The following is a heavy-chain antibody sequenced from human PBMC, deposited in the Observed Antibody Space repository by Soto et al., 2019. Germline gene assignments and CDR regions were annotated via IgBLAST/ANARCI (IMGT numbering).Heavy chain of an antibody. J-gene: IGHJ4*02. D-gene: IGHD3-10*01. CDR2: ILGSTGNT. V-gene: IGHV3-23*01. CDR3: TNGALLAY. CDR1: GFTFSTFD. Sequence: GGSLRLSCAASGFTFSTFDMSWVRQAPGKGLEWVSAILGSTGNTYYADSVKGRFTISKDNSENTLFLHMNSLRPEDTALYYCTNGALLAYSAQGMLVTGSS.